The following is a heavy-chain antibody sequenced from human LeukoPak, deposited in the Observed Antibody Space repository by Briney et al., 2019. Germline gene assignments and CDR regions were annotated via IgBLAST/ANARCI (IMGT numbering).Heavy chain of an antibody. CDR1: GYIFPSYW. CDR3: VRQPPGVYDTTQNWFDP. D-gene: IGHD3-22*01. CDR2: IAPSDSYT. V-gene: IGHV5-10-1*01. Sequence: GESLQISCKVSGYIFPSYWITWVRQVPGKGLEWMGRIAPSDSYTNYNPSFEGHVTMSVEKSITTVYLQWSSLKASDTAMYYCVRQPPGVYDTTQNWFDPWGQGTLVTVSS. J-gene: IGHJ5*02.